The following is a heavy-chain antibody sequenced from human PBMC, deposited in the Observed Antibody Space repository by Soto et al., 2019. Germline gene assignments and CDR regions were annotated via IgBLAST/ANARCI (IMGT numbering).Heavy chain of an antibody. Sequence: GASVKVSCKASGGTFSSYAISWVRQAPGQGLEWMGGIIPIFGTANYAQKFQGRVTITADESTSTAYMELSSLRSEDTAVYYCARNNWNFSNGMDVWGQGTTVTVSS. V-gene: IGHV1-69*13. J-gene: IGHJ6*02. CDR2: IIPIFGTA. D-gene: IGHD1-7*01. CDR3: ARNNWNFSNGMDV. CDR1: GGTFSSYA.